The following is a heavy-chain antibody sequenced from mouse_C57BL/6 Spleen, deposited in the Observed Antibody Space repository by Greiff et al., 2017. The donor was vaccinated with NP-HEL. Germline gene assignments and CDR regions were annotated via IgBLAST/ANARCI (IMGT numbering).Heavy chain of an antibody. J-gene: IGHJ2*01. Sequence: VQLQQPGAELVKPGASVKLSCKASGYTFTSYWMQWVKQRPGQGLEWIGEIDPSDSYTNYNQKFKGKATLTVDTSSSTAYMQLSSLTSEDSAVYYCASADYSNYAGGFDYWGQGTTLTVSS. V-gene: IGHV1-50*01. D-gene: IGHD2-5*01. CDR1: GYTFTSYW. CDR2: IDPSDSYT. CDR3: ASADYSNYAGGFDY.